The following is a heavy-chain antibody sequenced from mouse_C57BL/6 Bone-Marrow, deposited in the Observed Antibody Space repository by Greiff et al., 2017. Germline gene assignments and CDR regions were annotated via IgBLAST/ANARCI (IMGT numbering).Heavy chain of an antibody. CDR3: ARDPGYCDDDD. V-gene: IGHV1-50*01. Sequence: QVQLQQPGAELVRPGASVKLSCKASGYTFTSYWMQWVKQRPGQGLEWIGEIDPAGGYTNYNEKFKGKATLTADKSSSTADMQLSSLTSEDSAVYYCARDPGYCDDDDWGQGTTLTVSA. CDR2: IDPAGGYT. D-gene: IGHD2-3*01. CDR1: GYTFTSYW. J-gene: IGHJ2*01.